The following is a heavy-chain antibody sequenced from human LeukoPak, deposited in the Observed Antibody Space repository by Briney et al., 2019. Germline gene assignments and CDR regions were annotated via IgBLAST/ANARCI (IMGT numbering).Heavy chain of an antibody. CDR1: GGSISSGSYY. V-gene: IGHV4-39*01. J-gene: IGHJ4*02. CDR2: IYYSGST. D-gene: IGHD4-11*01. CDR3: ARLRPHYSNYDLGYFDY. Sequence: SETLSLTCTVSGGSISSGSYYWVWIRQPPGKGLEGIGSIYYSGSTYYNPSLKSRVTISVDTSKNQFSLKLSSVTAADTAVYYCARLRPHYSNYDLGYFDYWGQGTLVTVSP.